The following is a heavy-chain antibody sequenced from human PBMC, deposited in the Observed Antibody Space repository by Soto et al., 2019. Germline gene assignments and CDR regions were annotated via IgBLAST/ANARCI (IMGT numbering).Heavy chain of an antibody. Sequence: SETLSLTCTVSGGSISSYYWSWIRQPPGKGLEWIGYIYYSGSTNYNPSHKSRVTISVDTSKNQFSLKLSSVTAADTALFYFARAKRQLVINYYYYGMDVWGQGTTVTVSS. V-gene: IGHV4-59*01. CDR1: GGSISSYY. D-gene: IGHD6-13*01. J-gene: IGHJ6*02. CDR3: ARAKRQLVINYYYYGMDV. CDR2: IYYSGST.